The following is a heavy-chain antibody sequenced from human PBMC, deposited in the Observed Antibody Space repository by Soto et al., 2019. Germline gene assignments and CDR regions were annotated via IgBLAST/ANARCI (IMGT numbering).Heavy chain of an antibody. CDR2: ISHLEAT. D-gene: IGHD2-2*01. V-gene: IGHV4-30-2*06. CDR1: GVTMSYGGYS. CDR3: ARKERKPAAIWN. J-gene: IGHJ4*02. Sequence: PSETLSLTCSVSGVTMSYGGYSWSWIRQSPGKGLEWLGYISHLEATYYNPSFKSRLSLSIDRTRNQFSLRLSSVTAADTAVYYCARKERKPAAIWNWGQGTLVTVSS.